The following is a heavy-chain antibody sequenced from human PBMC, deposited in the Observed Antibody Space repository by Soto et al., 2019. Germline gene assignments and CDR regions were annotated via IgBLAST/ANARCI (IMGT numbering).Heavy chain of an antibody. D-gene: IGHD5-12*01. Sequence: SVKVSCKASGGTFSSFGIGWVRQAPGQGLEWMGGIIPVFGRPNYAQRFRGRLTITADESTNTSYMELIDLTSEDTAVYYCAREASGYDFWGQGTQVTVS. V-gene: IGHV1-69*13. CDR3: AREASGYDF. J-gene: IGHJ1*01. CDR2: IIPVFGRP. CDR1: GGTFSSFG.